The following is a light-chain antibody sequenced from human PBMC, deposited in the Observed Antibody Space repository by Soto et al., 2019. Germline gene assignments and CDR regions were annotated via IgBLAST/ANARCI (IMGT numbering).Light chain of an antibody. Sequence: DIVLTQSPATLSLSPGESATLSCRASQSVTSYLALFQQKPGQATRLLIYDASTTVTGIPARFSGSGSATAFTRTIRYLEPEDFPVDYCLERSNWPFAFGGGTRVEIK. CDR2: DAS. J-gene: IGKJ4*01. CDR1: QSVTSY. CDR3: LERSNWPFA. V-gene: IGKV3-11*01.